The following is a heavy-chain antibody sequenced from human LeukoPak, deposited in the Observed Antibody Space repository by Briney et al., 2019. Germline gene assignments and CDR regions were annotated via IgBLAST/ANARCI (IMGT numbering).Heavy chain of an antibody. Sequence: GGSLRLSCAASGFTVSSNYMSWVRQAPGKGLEWVSVIYSGGSTYYADSVKGRFTISRDNAKNSLYLQMNSLRAEDTAVYYCARASSSSALHYWGQGTLVTVSS. CDR3: ARASSSSALHY. V-gene: IGHV3-66*01. CDR2: IYSGGST. J-gene: IGHJ4*02. D-gene: IGHD6-6*01. CDR1: GFTVSSNY.